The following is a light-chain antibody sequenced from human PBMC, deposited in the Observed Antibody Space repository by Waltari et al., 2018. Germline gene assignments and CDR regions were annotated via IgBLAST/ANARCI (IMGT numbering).Light chain of an antibody. CDR3: QTWGTGIRV. CDR2: LNSDGSH. CDR1: SGHGSFA. Sequence: QLVLTQSPSASASLGASVKPTCTLSSGHGSFAIAWHQQQPEKGPRYLMKLNSDGSHSKGDGIPDRFSGSSSGAERYLTISSLQSEDEADYYCQTWGTGIRVFGGGTKLTVL. V-gene: IGLV4-69*01. J-gene: IGLJ3*02.